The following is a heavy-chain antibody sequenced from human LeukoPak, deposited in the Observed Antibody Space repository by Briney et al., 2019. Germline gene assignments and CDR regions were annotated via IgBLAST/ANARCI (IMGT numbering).Heavy chain of an antibody. CDR1: GFTFSNYW. CDR2: IKEDGSTK. D-gene: IGHD6-6*01. CDR3: ARIGYSSSSYDY. V-gene: IGHV3-7*01. Sequence: GGSLRLSCAASGFTFSNYWMSWVRQAPGKGLEWVANIKEDGSTKYYVDSVKGRFTISRANAKNSVYLQISSLRVEDTAVYYCARIGYSSSSYDYWGQGTLVAVSS. J-gene: IGHJ4*02.